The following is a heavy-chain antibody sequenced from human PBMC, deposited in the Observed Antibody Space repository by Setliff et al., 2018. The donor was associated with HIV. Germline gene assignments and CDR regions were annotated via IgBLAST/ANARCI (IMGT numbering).Heavy chain of an antibody. CDR3: ARDTYDSRGYFFGY. Sequence: SETLSLTCTVSGGSFSSSSYYWGWIRQPPGKGLEWIGNIYYSGSTYYNPSLKSRVTISKDTSKNQFSLHMRSVTAADTAVYYCARDTYDSRGYFFGYWGQGILV. J-gene: IGHJ4*02. D-gene: IGHD3-22*01. CDR2: IYYSGST. V-gene: IGHV4-39*07. CDR1: GGSFSSSSYY.